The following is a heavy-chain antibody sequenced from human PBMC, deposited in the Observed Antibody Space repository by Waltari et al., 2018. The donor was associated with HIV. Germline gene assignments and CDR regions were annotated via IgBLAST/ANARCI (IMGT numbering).Heavy chain of an antibody. CDR1: GSTFTSSG. J-gene: IGHJ4*02. CDR2: ISAYNGNT. D-gene: IGHD3-22*01. Sequence: QVQLVQSGAEVKKPGASVKVPCKASGSTFTSSGISWVRQAPGQGLEWMGWISAYNGNTNYAQKLQGRVTMTTDTSTSTAYMELRSLRSDDTAVYYCASNHYYDSSGGLDYWGQGTLVTVSS. V-gene: IGHV1-18*01. CDR3: ASNHYYDSSGGLDY.